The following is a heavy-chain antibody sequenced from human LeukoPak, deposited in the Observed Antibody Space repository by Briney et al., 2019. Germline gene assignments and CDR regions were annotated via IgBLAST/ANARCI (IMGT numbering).Heavy chain of an antibody. CDR2: ISGSGAET. D-gene: IGHD2-21*02. V-gene: IGHV3-23*01. CDR1: GFTFSSYG. J-gene: IGHJ3*02. CDR3: AKDIVVVTAGSNAFDI. Sequence: PGGSLRLSCAASGFTFSSYGMSWVRQAPGKGLEWVSAISGSGAETNYADSVKGRFTNSRDNSKNTVYLQMNSLRAEDTAVYYCAKDIVVVTAGSNAFDIWGQGTMVTVSS.